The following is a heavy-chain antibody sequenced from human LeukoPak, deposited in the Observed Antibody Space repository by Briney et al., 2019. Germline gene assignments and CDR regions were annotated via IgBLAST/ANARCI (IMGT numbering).Heavy chain of an antibody. Sequence: GGSLRLSCAASGFTFSSYAMSWVRQAPGKGLEWVSAISGSGGSTYYADSVKGRFTISRDNSKNTLYLQMNSLRAEDTAVYYCARDFPSSWYTFLNDYWGQGTLVAVSS. CDR1: GFTFSSYA. CDR2: ISGSGGST. D-gene: IGHD6-13*01. V-gene: IGHV3-23*01. CDR3: ARDFPSSWYTFLNDY. J-gene: IGHJ4*02.